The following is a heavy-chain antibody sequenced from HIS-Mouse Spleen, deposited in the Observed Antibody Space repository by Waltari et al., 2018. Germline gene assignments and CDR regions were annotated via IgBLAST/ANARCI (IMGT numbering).Heavy chain of an antibody. Sequence: EVQLVESGGGLVQPGRSLSLSCAASGFTFRSSWMSWVGQAPGKGLEWVANIKQDGSEKYYVDSVKGRFTISRDNAKNSLYLQMNSLRAEDTAVYYCARGGRIAGAFDIWGQGTMVTVSS. CDR2: IKQDGSEK. V-gene: IGHV3-7*01. D-gene: IGHD3-16*01. CDR3: ARGGRIAGAFDI. CDR1: GFTFRSSW. J-gene: IGHJ3*02.